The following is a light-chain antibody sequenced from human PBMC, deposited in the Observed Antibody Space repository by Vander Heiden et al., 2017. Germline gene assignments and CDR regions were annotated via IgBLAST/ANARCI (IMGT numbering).Light chain of an antibody. Sequence: DIQMTQSPSTLSASVGDRVTITCRASQSISSWLAWYQQKPGKAPKLLIYKASSLESGVPSRCSGSGSGTEFTLTISSLQPDDFATYYCQQYNSYPPTFGGGTKVEIK. CDR3: QQYNSYPPT. CDR1: QSISSW. CDR2: KAS. V-gene: IGKV1-5*03. J-gene: IGKJ4*01.